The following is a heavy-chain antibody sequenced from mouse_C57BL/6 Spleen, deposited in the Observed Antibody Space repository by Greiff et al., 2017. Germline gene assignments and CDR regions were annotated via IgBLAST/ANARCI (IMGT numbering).Heavy chain of an antibody. V-gene: IGHV1-52*01. CDR2: IDPSDSET. CDR3: ARHYYDCDWYFDV. CDR1: GYTFTSYW. D-gene: IGHD2-4*01. Sequence: QVQLQQPGAELVRPGSSVKLSCKASGYTFTSYWMHWVKQRPIQGLEWIGNIDPSDSETHYNQKFKDKATLTVDKSSSTAYMQLSSLTSEDSAVYYCARHYYDCDWYFDVWGTGTTVTVSS. J-gene: IGHJ1*03.